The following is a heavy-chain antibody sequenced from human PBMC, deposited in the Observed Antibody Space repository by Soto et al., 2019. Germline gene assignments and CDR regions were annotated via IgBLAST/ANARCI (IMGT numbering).Heavy chain of an antibody. CDR3: ARTDKGDYVPPLDN. D-gene: IGHD4-17*01. CDR2: ITPFNDNT. Sequence: QIHLVQSGGEVKKPGASVKVSCKTSGYTFTTYGISWVRQAPGQGREWMGWITPFNDNTTYAQNRQGRVTMTTDTSTNTAYLELRSLTSDDTAVYYCARTDKGDYVPPLDNWGQGTLVTVSS. J-gene: IGHJ4*02. CDR1: GYTFTTYG. V-gene: IGHV1-18*01.